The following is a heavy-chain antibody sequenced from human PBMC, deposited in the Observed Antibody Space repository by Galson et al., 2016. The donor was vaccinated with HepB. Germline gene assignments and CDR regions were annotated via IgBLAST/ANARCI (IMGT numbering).Heavy chain of an antibody. Sequence: PALVTPTQTLTLTCTVSGFSLSNPRMGVSWIRQPPGEALEWLAHIFSNDDKSYNNSLKRRLTLSKDISERQVVLTMTNLDPGDTATYYCARMVGVVGPSTRRRYYDAFDVWGQGTMVTVSS. J-gene: IGHJ3*01. CDR3: ARMVGVVGPSTRRRYYDAFDV. CDR2: IFSNDDK. V-gene: IGHV2-26*01. CDR1: GFSLSNPRMG. D-gene: IGHD1-26*01.